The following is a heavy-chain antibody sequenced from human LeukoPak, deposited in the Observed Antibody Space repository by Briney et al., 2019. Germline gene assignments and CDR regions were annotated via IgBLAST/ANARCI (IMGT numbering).Heavy chain of an antibody. Sequence: SETLSLTCTVSGGSINSGRYYWSWIGQPAGKGLEWIGRIYTSGSTNYNPSLESRLTISADTSKNQFSLKVRSVTAADTAVYYCARDWGFQWLDPWGQGTLVTVSS. CDR1: GGSINSGRYY. J-gene: IGHJ5*02. CDR2: IYTSGST. V-gene: IGHV4-61*02. CDR3: ARDWGFQWLDP. D-gene: IGHD3-16*01.